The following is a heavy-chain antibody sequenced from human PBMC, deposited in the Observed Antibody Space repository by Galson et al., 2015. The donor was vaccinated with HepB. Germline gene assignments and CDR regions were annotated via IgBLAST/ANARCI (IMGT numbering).Heavy chain of an antibody. Sequence: LRLSCAASGFTFSSYGMHWVRQAPGKGLEWVAFIRYDGSNKYYADSAKGRSTISRDNSKNTLYLQMNSLRSEDTAVYYCARDQRGMDVWGQGTTVTVSS. J-gene: IGHJ6*02. CDR1: GFTFSSYG. V-gene: IGHV3-30*02. CDR3: ARDQRGMDV. CDR2: IRYDGSNK.